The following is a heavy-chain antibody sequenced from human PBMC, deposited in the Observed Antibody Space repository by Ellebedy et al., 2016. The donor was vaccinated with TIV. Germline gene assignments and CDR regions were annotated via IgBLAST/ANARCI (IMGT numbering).Heavy chain of an antibody. Sequence: SVKVSXKASRGTFSSYAISWVRQAPGQGLEWMGGIIPIFGTANYAQKFQGRVTITADESTSTAYMELSSLRSEDTAVYYCARLGYSSSWIFDYWGQGTLVTVSS. CDR1: RGTFSSYA. J-gene: IGHJ4*02. CDR2: IIPIFGTA. V-gene: IGHV1-69*13. D-gene: IGHD6-13*01. CDR3: ARLGYSSSWIFDY.